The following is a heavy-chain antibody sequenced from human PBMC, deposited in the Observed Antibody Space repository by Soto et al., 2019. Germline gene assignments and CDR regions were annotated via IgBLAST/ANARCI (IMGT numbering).Heavy chain of an antibody. D-gene: IGHD5-18*01. J-gene: IGHJ4*02. Sequence: GESLKISCKSPGYTLTNFWIGWVRQMPGKGLEWMGIIYPVDSGTRHIPSFQDQVTIPADRSINNAYLQWSSLKASDTAIYYCARQYCLGYFAGFWGQGTRVTVSS. CDR3: ARQYCLGYFAGF. CDR2: IYPVDSGT. V-gene: IGHV5-51*01. CDR1: GYTLTNFW.